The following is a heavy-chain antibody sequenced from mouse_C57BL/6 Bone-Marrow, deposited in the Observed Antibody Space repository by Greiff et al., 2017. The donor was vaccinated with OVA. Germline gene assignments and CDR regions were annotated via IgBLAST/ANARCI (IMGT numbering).Heavy chain of an antibody. D-gene: IGHD1-1*01. J-gene: IGHJ4*01. CDR1: GYTFTSYW. V-gene: IGHV1-64*01. CDR3: AITTVVPYAMDY. CDR2: IHPNSGST. Sequence: QVQLQQPGAELVKPGASVKLSCKASGYTFTSYWMHWVKQRPGQGLEWIGMIHPNSGSTNYNEKFKSKATLTVDKSSSTAYLLLSSLTSEDSAVYYCAITTVVPYAMDYWGQGTSVTVSS.